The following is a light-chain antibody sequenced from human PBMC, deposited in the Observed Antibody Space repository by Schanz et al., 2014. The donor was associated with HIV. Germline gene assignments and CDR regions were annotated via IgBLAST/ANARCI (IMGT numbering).Light chain of an antibody. CDR3: QQYNNWLPLT. Sequence: EIVLTQSPGTLSLSPGERATLSCRASQSVSSSYLAWYQQKPGQAPRLLIYGASSRATGIPDRFSGSGSGTDFTLTISRLEPEDFAVYYCQQYNNWLPLTFGGGTKVEFK. CDR1: QSVSSSY. CDR2: GAS. J-gene: IGKJ4*01. V-gene: IGKV3-20*01.